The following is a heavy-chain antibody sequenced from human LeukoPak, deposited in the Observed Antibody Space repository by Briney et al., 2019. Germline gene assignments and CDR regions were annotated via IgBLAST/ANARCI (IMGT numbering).Heavy chain of an antibody. Sequence: GASVKVSCKASGYTFTSYGISWVRQAPGQGLEWMGWISAYNGNTNYAQKLQGRVTMTTDTSTSTAYMELRSLRSDDTAVYYCARYYDILTGYYKEPFDYWGQGTLVTVSS. V-gene: IGHV1-18*01. CDR1: GYTFTSYG. J-gene: IGHJ4*02. D-gene: IGHD3-9*01. CDR3: ARYYDILTGYYKEPFDY. CDR2: ISAYNGNT.